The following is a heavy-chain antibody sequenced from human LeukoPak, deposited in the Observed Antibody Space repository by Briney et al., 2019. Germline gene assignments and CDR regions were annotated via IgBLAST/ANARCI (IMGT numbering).Heavy chain of an antibody. CDR1: GFTFDDYA. V-gene: IGHV3-9*01. Sequence: PGGSLRLSCAASGFTFDDYAMHWVRQAPGKGLEWVSGISWNSGSIGYADSVKGRFTISRDNAKNSLYLQMNSLRAEDTALYYCAKDTGFDFNYYDSSGLISTGFDYWGQGTLVTVSS. J-gene: IGHJ4*02. CDR3: AKDTGFDFNYYDSSGLISTGFDY. D-gene: IGHD3-22*01. CDR2: ISWNSGSI.